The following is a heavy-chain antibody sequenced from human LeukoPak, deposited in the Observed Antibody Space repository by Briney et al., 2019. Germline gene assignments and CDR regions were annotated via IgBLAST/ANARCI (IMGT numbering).Heavy chain of an antibody. V-gene: IGHV3-7*01. J-gene: IGHJ3*02. CDR2: IKQDGNEI. Sequence: GGSLRLSCAASKFTFSTYWMTWVRQAPGKGLEWLATIKQDGNEIYYVDSVKGRFTLSRDNAKNSLYLQMNSLRAEDTAVYYCARGSSCSGGSCYWGDSLDIWGQGTMVTVSS. CDR3: ARGSSCSGGSCYWGDSLDI. D-gene: IGHD2-15*01. CDR1: KFTFSTYW.